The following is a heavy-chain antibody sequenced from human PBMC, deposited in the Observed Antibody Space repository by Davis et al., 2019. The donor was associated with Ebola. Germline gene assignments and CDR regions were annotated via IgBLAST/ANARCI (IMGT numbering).Heavy chain of an antibody. CDR1: GGTFSSYA. J-gene: IGHJ4*02. CDR3: AREGRGTAMVNY. D-gene: IGHD5-18*01. CDR2: IIPILGIA. Sequence: SVKVSCKASGGTFSSYAISWVRQAPGQGLEWMGGIIPILGIANYAQKFQGRVTITADESTSTACMELSSLRPEDTAVYYCAREGRGTAMVNYWGQGTLVTVSS. V-gene: IGHV1-69*10.